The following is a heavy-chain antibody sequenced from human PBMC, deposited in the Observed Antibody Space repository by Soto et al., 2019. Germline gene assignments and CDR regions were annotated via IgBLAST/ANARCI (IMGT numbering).Heavy chain of an antibody. D-gene: IGHD7-27*01. CDR3: ARDRWGSLDF. J-gene: IGHJ4*02. Sequence: SVTLSLTCAVSGGCVRGGCYAWSWIRQPPGKGLEWIGYSGSVNYNPSLKSRVTISVDTSKNQFSLRLHSVTAADTAVYYCARDRWGSLDFWGQGVLVTVSS. CDR2: SGSV. CDR1: GGCVRGGCYA. V-gene: IGHV4-61*01.